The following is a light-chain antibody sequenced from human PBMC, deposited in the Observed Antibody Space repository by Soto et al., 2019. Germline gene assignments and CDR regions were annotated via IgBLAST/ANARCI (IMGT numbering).Light chain of an antibody. V-gene: IGKV3-15*01. CDR3: QQYNYWPWT. J-gene: IGKJ1*01. Sequence: EIVMTQSPGTLSVSPGERVTLSCRASQSVSSKLVWYQRKPGQTPRLLIYDASTRVTGVPGRFSGSGSGTEFTLTISSLQSEDFAVYYCQQYNYWPWTFGQGTKVDIK. CDR2: DAS. CDR1: QSVSSK.